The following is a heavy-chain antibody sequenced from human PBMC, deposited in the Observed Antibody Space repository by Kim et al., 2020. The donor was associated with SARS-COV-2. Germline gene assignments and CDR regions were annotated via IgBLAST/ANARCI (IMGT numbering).Heavy chain of an antibody. D-gene: IGHD2-2*01. J-gene: IGHJ4*02. CDR2: INHSGST. Sequence: SETLSLTCAVYGGSFSGYYWSWIRQPPGKGLEWIGEINHSGSTNYNPSLKSRVTISVDTSKNQFSLKLSSVTAADTAVYYCARGMGRKRLGYCSSTSCPPFDYWGQGTLVTVSS. CDR3: ARGMGRKRLGYCSSTSCPPFDY. CDR1: GGSFSGYY. V-gene: IGHV4-34*01.